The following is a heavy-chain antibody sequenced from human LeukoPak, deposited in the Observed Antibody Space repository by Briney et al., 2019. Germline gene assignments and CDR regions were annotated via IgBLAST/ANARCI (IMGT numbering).Heavy chain of an antibody. CDR1: GGSISSGGYY. CDR2: IYHSGST. J-gene: IGHJ4*02. V-gene: IGHV4-30-2*01. CDR3: AREREKSSPIDY. Sequence: TLSLTWTVSGGSISSGGYYWSWIRQPPGKGLEWIGYIYHSGSTYYNPSLKSRVTISVDRSKNQFSLKLSSVTAADTAVYYCAREREKSSPIDYWGQGTLVTVSS. D-gene: IGHD6-13*01.